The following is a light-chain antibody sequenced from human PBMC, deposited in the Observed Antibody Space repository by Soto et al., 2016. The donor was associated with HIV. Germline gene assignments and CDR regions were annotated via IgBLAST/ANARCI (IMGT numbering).Light chain of an antibody. Sequence: DIQMTQSPSSLSASIGDRVTITCRASQMINSYLNWYQQKSGKAPKLLIYAASSLQVGVPSRFSGSASGTDFSLTISSLQPEDIGTYYCLQYRIYPLTFGGGPRCRS. CDR2: AAS. CDR1: QMINSY. V-gene: IGKV1-39*01. J-gene: IGKJ4*01. CDR3: LQYRIYPLT.